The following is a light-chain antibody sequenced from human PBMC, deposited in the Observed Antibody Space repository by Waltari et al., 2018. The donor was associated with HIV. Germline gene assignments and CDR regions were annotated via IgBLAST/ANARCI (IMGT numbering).Light chain of an antibody. CDR1: SSDVGNYHL. CDR2: EAV. CDR3: CSYGGSSTWV. Sequence: QSALTQPASVSGSPGQSILISCTGTSSDVGNYHLFSWYQQYPGQAPKLMIYEAVKRPSGVSNRISASKSGNTASLTISGLQAEDEADYYCCSYGGSSTWVFGGGTKLTVL. J-gene: IGLJ3*02. V-gene: IGLV2-23*01.